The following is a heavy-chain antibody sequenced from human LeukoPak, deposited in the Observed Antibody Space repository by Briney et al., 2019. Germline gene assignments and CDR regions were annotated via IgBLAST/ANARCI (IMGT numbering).Heavy chain of an antibody. J-gene: IGHJ4*02. Sequence: GGSLRLSCAASGFTFRTYWMSWVRHAPGKALEWVANIKQDGSEKQYVDSVKGRFTISRDNTNTSLFLQMDRVRAEDTALYYCSREDYFGSGSPAYWGQGGLVSVSS. CDR1: GFTFRTYW. CDR2: IKQDGSEK. D-gene: IGHD3-10*01. CDR3: SREDYFGSGSPAY. V-gene: IGHV3-7*01.